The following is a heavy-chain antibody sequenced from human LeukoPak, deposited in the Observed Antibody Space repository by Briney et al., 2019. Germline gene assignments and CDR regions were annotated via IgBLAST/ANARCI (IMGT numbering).Heavy chain of an antibody. D-gene: IGHD6-13*01. J-gene: IGHJ4*02. CDR3: TRLYSSSSTDY. Sequence: GGSLGLSCAASGFTFSGSAMHWVRQASGKGLEWVGRIRSKANSYATAYAASVKGRFTISRDDSKNTAYLQMNSLKTEDTAVYYCTRLYSSSSTDYWGQGTLVTVSS. V-gene: IGHV3-73*01. CDR2: IRSKANSYAT. CDR1: GFTFSGSA.